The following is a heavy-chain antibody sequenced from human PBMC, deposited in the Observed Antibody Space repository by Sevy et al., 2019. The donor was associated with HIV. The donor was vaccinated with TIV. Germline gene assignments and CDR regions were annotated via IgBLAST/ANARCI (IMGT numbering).Heavy chain of an antibody. CDR3: AGHNGAAARDYYYYMDV. Sequence: GGSLRLSCAASGFTFSDYYMSWIRQAPGKGLEWVSYISSSGSTIYYADSVKGRFTISRDNAKNSLYLQMNSLRAEDTAVYYCAGHNGAAARDYYYYMDVWGKGTTVTVSS. J-gene: IGHJ6*03. CDR2: ISSSGSTI. CDR1: GFTFSDYY. D-gene: IGHD6-13*01. V-gene: IGHV3-11*01.